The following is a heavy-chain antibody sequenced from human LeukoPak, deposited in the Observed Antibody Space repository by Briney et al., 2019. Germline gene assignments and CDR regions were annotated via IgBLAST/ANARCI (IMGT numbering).Heavy chain of an antibody. CDR1: GVSISSSSYY. CDR3: ARRRGYSGYGTFDP. J-gene: IGHJ5*02. D-gene: IGHD5-12*01. CDR2: MYYSGST. V-gene: IGHV4-39*01. Sequence: SETLSLTCTVSGVSISSSSYYWGWIRQPPGKGLEWIGSMYYSGSTYYNPSLKSRVTISVDTSKNQFSLKLSSVTAADTAVYYCARRRGYSGYGTFDPWGQGTLVTVSS.